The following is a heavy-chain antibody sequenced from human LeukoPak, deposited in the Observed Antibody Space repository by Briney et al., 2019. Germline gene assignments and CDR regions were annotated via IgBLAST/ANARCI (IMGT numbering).Heavy chain of an antibody. CDR1: GGSFSGYY. CDR3: ARGRVYIVGATRGYDAFDI. J-gene: IGHJ3*02. CDR2: INHSGST. V-gene: IGHV4-34*01. D-gene: IGHD1-26*01. Sequence: SETLSLTCAVYGGSFSGYYWSWIRQPPGKGLEWIGEINHSGSTNYNPSLKSRVTISVDTSKSQFSLKLSSVTAADTAVYYCARGRVYIVGATRGYDAFDIWGQGTMVTVSS.